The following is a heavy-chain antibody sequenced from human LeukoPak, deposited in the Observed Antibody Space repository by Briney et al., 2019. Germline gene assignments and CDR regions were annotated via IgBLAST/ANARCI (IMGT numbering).Heavy chain of an antibody. V-gene: IGHV3-23*01. CDR2: ITGSGGST. D-gene: IGHD3-10*01. Sequence: GGSLRLSCAASGFTFSSYAMSWVRQAPGKGLEWVSAITGSGGSTYYADSVKGRFTISRDNSKNTLYLQMNSLRAEDTAVYYCAREYGSRSISENDYWGQGTLVTVSS. CDR3: AREYGSRSISENDY. J-gene: IGHJ4*02. CDR1: GFTFSSYA.